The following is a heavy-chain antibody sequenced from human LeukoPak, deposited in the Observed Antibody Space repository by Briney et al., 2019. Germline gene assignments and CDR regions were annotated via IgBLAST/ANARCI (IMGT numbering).Heavy chain of an antibody. J-gene: IGHJ3*02. D-gene: IGHD2-21*01. CDR1: GGTFSSYA. CDR2: IIPIFGTA. CDR3: ARDPLAYCGGDCYRLYAFDI. V-gene: IGHV1-69*13. Sequence: SVKASCKASGGTFSSYAISWVRQAPGQGLEWMGGIIPIFGTANYAQKFQGRVTITADESTSTAYMELSSLRSEDTAVYYCARDPLAYCGGDCYRLYAFDIWGQGTMVTVSS.